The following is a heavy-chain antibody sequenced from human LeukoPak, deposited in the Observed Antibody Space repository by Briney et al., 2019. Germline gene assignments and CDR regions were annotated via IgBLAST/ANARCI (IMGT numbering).Heavy chain of an antibody. CDR2: IYYSGSN. V-gene: IGHV4-39*01. D-gene: IGHD2-8*01. CDR3: ASKPKGYCTNGVCYSVFDY. J-gene: IGHJ4*02. Sequence: SETLSLTCTVSGGSISSSSYYWGWIRQPPGKGLEWIGSIYYSGSNYHNPPLKSRLTISVDTSKNQFSLKLSSVTAADTAVYYCASKPKGYCTNGVCYSVFDYWGQGTLVTVSS. CDR1: GGSISSSSYY.